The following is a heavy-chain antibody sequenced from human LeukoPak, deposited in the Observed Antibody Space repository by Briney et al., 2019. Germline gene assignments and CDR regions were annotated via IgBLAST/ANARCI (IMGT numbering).Heavy chain of an antibody. J-gene: IGHJ5*02. CDR2: VYYSGST. Sequence: PSETLSLTCSVSGGSISSTTYYWGWIRQPPGKGLEWIGSVYYSGSTSDNPSLKSRVTIFVDTSKNQFSLKLISVTAADTSVYYCATLAGESWGQGTLVTVSS. V-gene: IGHV4-39*01. CDR1: GGSISSTTYY. CDR3: ATLAGES. D-gene: IGHD1-26*01.